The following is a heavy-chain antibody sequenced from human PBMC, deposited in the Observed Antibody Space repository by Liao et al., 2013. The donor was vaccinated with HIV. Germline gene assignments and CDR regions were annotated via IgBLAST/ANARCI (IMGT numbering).Heavy chain of an antibody. D-gene: IGHD3-9*01. CDR2: IYFSGST. CDR1: NVSDDSTTFFY. CDR3: ARGFFDYPVNYFDL. V-gene: IGHV4-59*01. Sequence: VQLQESGPSLVQPAETLSLTCSVSNVSDDSTTFFYWNWIRQSPRKGLEWIGYIYFSGSTKYNPSLKSRVTLSVDTSKKQISLKLASVTAADTALYYCARGFFDYPVNYFDLWGQGTQSPSPQ. J-gene: IGHJ4*02.